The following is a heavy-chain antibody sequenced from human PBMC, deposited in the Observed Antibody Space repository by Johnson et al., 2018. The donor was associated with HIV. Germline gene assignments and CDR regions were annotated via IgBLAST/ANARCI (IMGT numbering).Heavy chain of an antibody. CDR1: GFIFSNAW. J-gene: IGHJ3*02. Sequence: VQLVESGGGLVKPGGSLRLSCAASGFIFSNAWMHWVRQAPGKGLEWVGRIKSEIDGGTTDYAAHVKGRFTISRDDSKNTLYLQMNSLKNEDTALYYCTTDVPGGPYYNAFDIWGQGTMVTVSS. D-gene: IGHD1-26*01. V-gene: IGHV3-15*01. CDR2: IKSEIDGGTT. CDR3: TTDVPGGPYYNAFDI.